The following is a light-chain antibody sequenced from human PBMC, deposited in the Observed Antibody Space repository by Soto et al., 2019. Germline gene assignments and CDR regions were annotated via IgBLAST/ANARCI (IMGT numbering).Light chain of an antibody. Sequence: QSVLTQPPSASATPGQRVTISCSGSSSNIGSNTVNWYQQLPGTAPKLLIYSNNQRPSGVPDRFSGSKSGTSASLSISGLQSEDEADYDCAAWDDSLNGPVFGGGTKVTVL. CDR1: SSNIGSNT. CDR3: AAWDDSLNGPV. V-gene: IGLV1-44*01. CDR2: SNN. J-gene: IGLJ2*01.